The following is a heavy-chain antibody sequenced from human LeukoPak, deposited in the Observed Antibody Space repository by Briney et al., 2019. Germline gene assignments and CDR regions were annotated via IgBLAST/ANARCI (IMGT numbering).Heavy chain of an antibody. CDR2: IYYSGST. CDR3: ARDRSITIFGVVTPLYYYYMDV. J-gene: IGHJ6*03. Sequence: SETLSLTCTVSGGSISSGDYYWSWIRQPPGKGLEWIGYIYYSGSTYYNPSLKSRVTISVDTSKIQFSLKLSSVTAADTAVYYCARDRSITIFGVVTPLYYYYMDVWGKGTTVTVSS. V-gene: IGHV4-30-4*08. CDR1: GGSISSGDYY. D-gene: IGHD3-3*01.